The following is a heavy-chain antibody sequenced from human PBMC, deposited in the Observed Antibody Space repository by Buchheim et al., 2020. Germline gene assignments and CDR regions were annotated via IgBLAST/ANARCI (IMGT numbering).Heavy chain of an antibody. V-gene: IGHV4-39*01. CDR2: IYYSGST. D-gene: IGHD3-3*01. CDR1: GGSISSSSYY. Sequence: QLQLQESGPGLVKPSETLSLTCTVSGGSISSSSYYWGWIRQPPGKGLEWIGSIYYSGSTYYNPSLKSRVTISVDTSKNQFSLKLSSVTAADTAVYYCARQLSTSRITIFGVACFDYWGQGTL. J-gene: IGHJ4*02. CDR3: ARQLSTSRITIFGVACFDY.